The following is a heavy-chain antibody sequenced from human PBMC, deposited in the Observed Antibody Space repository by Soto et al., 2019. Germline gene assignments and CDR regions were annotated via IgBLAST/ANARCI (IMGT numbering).Heavy chain of an antibody. J-gene: IGHJ4*02. D-gene: IGHD4-17*01. V-gene: IGHV3-30*18. CDR1: RFIFSDYG. Sequence: QVQLVESGGGVVQPGRSLRLSCAASRFIFSDYGMHWVRQAPGKGLEWVAVISYDGSNKYYADSVKGRFTISRDNSKNTLHLQMNSLRAEATPVYYCAKCYSGDYVEYLDYWGQGTLVTVSS. CDR2: ISYDGSNK. CDR3: AKCYSGDYVEYLDY.